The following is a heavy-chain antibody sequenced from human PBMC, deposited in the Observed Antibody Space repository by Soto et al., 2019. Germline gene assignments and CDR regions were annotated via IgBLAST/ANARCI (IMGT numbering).Heavy chain of an antibody. J-gene: IGHJ3*02. CDR2: INHSGST. CDR3: AREGSGDIVVAGPFDS. D-gene: IGHD2-15*01. CDR1: GGSISRYY. Sequence: QVQLQESGPGLVKPSETLSLTCTVSGGSISRYYWSWIRQPPGKGLEWIGYINHSGSTNYNPSLKSRVTISVDTSTNHFSLRLSSVTAADTAVYFCAREGSGDIVVAGPFDSWGQGTMVTVSS. V-gene: IGHV4-59*01.